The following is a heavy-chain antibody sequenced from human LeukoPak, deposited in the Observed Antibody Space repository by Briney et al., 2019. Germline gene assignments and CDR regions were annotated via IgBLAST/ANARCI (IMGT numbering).Heavy chain of an antibody. J-gene: IGHJ4*02. V-gene: IGHV4-39*01. CDR3: ARLPMAMGVFDY. CDR1: GGSINSSSSYY. CDR2: IYYSGST. D-gene: IGHD3-10*01. Sequence: PSETLSLTCAVSGGSINSSSSYYWGWIRQPPGKGLEWIGSIYYSGSTYHNPSLKSRVTISVDTPKNQFSLKLSSVTAADTAVYYCARLPMAMGVFDYWGQGTLVTVSS.